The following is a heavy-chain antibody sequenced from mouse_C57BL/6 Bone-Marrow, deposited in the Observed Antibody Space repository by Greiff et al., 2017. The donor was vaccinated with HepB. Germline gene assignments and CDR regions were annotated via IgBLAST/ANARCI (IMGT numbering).Heavy chain of an antibody. CDR3: ARGFYGNFAMDY. V-gene: IGHV8-8*01. CDR1: GFSLSTFGMG. Sequence: QVQLKESGPGILQPSQTLSLTCSFSGFSLSTFGMGVGWIRQPSGKGLVWLAHIWWDDDKYYNPALKSRLTIAKDTSTNQVFLKIANVDTTETATYYGARGFYGNFAMDYGGQGTSVTVSS. J-gene: IGHJ4*01. D-gene: IGHD1-1*02. CDR2: IWWDDDK.